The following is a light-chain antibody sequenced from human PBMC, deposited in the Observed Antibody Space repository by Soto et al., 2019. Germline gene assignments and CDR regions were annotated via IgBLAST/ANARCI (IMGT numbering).Light chain of an antibody. J-gene: IGLJ1*01. Sequence: QSALTQPRSVSGSPGQSVTVSCAGTSSDVGAYNYVSWYQQVPGKAPKLMIYDVTKRPSGVPHRFSGSKSGNTASLTISGLQAEDEADYYCCSYAGNFTFVFGAGTKLTVL. CDR1: SSDVGAYNY. V-gene: IGLV2-11*01. CDR3: CSYAGNFTFV. CDR2: DVT.